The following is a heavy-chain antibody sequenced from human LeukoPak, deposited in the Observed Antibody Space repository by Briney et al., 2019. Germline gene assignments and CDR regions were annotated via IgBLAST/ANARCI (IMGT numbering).Heavy chain of an antibody. V-gene: IGHV3-48*01. Sequence: GGSLRLSCAASGFTFSIYSMNWVRQAPGKGLEWVSYISSSSRTIYYADSVKGRFTISRDNSKNTLYLQMNSLRAEDTAVYYCAKDLSYDYVWGSYRYGAFDIWSQGTMVTVSS. CDR3: AKDLSYDYVWGSYRYGAFDI. D-gene: IGHD3-16*02. J-gene: IGHJ3*02. CDR2: ISSSSRTI. CDR1: GFTFSIYS.